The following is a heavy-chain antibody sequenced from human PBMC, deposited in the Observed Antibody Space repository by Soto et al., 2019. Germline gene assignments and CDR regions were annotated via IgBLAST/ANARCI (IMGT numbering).Heavy chain of an antibody. CDR3: ARDREYYYDSSGYYYNSDY. V-gene: IGHV1-69*13. J-gene: IGHJ4*02. D-gene: IGHD3-22*01. CDR1: GGTFSSYA. Sequence: SVQVSCKASGGTFSSYAISWVRQAPGQGLEWMGGIIPIFGTANYAQKFQGRVTITADESTSTAYMELSSLRSEDTAVYYCARDREYYYDSSGYYYNSDYWGQGTLVTVSS. CDR2: IIPIFGTA.